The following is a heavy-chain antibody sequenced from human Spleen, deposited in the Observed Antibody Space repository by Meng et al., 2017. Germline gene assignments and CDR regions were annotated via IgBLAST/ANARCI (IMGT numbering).Heavy chain of an antibody. CDR1: GGPISSSSYY. V-gene: IGHV4-39*07. D-gene: IGHD6-19*01. Sequence: SETLSLTCTASGGPISSSSYYWGWIRQPPGKGLEWIGSIYYSGSTYSNPSLKSRVTISVDTSKSQFSLKLSSVTTADTAVYYCARGYSSGEGPKFNWGQGTLVTVSS. CDR2: IYYSGST. CDR3: ARGYSSGEGPKFN. J-gene: IGHJ4*02.